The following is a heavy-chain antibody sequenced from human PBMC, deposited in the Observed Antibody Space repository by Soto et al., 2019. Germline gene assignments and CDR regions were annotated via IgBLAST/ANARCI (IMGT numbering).Heavy chain of an antibody. D-gene: IGHD1-26*01. CDR1: GFAFSHYE. V-gene: IGHV3-48*03. J-gene: IGHJ4*02. Sequence: PGGSLRLSCATSGFAFSHYEMNWVRQAPGKGLEWVSYINSGSNTIYYADSVKGRFTISRDNSKNTLYLQMNSLRAEDTAVYYCAPREWELLEFDYWGQGTLVTVSS. CDR3: APREWELLEFDY. CDR2: INSGSNTI.